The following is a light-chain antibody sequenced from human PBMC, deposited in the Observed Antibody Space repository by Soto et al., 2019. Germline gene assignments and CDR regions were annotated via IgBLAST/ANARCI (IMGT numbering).Light chain of an antibody. CDR2: GAS. V-gene: IGKV3-20*01. J-gene: IGKJ5*01. CDR3: QQYTGPPTR. Sequence: EIVITQSPDTLSSSPGERATLSCRASQTVSSNYLAWCQQRPGQAPRLLIYGASTRAAGIPDRFSGSGSGTDFTLTITRLEPEDSAVYFCQQYTGPPTRFGHGARLEI. CDR1: QTVSSNY.